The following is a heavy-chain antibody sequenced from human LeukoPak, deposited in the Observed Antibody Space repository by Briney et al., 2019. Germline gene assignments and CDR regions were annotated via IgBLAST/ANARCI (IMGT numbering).Heavy chain of an antibody. CDR2: ISGSGGST. CDR3: ASSRVYYDFWSGYYNFDY. V-gene: IGHV3-23*01. D-gene: IGHD3-3*01. J-gene: IGHJ4*02. CDR1: GFTFSSYA. Sequence: PGGSLRLSCAASGFTFSSYAMSWVRQAPGKGLEWVSAISGSGGSTHYADSVKGRFTISRDNSKNTLYLQMNSLRAEDTAVYYCASSRVYYDFWSGYYNFDYWGQGTLVTVSS.